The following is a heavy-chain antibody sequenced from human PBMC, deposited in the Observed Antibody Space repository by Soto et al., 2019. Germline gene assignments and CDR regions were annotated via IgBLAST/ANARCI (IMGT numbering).Heavy chain of an antibody. J-gene: IGHJ4*02. CDR2: IAVAGDT. D-gene: IGHD6-19*01. V-gene: IGHV3-13*01. Sequence: GGSLRLSCAASGFTFSSYDMHWVRQTAGKGLEWVSAIAVAGDTFCPGSVKGRFTISRDSAKNSLYLQMNSLRVEDTAVYYCTRAGFGNGWVYFESWGQGTLVTVSS. CDR1: GFTFSSYD. CDR3: TRAGFGNGWVYFES.